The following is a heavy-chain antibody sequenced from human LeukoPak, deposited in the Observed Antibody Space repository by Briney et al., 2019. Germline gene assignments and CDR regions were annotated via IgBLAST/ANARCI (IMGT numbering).Heavy chain of an antibody. CDR1: GFTFGSYS. D-gene: IGHD3-22*01. J-gene: IGHJ4*02. V-gene: IGHV3-21*01. Sequence: GGSLRLSCAASGFTFGSYSMTWVRQAPGKGLEWVSLIDSNSNFMNYADSVKGRFTISRDNAKNSLYLQMNSLRAEDTAVYYCASQGRGYYYDSSGYDYWGQGTLVTVSS. CDR2: IDSNSNFM. CDR3: ASQGRGYYYDSSGYDY.